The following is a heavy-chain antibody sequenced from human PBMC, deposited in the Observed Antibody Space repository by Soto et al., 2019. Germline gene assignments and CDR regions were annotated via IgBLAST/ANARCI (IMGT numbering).Heavy chain of an antibody. V-gene: IGHV4-59*01. CDR2: IHYSGTT. CDR1: GGSINNYY. CDR3: ERGAYCGVDCFYWFDP. Sequence: SETLSLTCTASGGSINNYYWHWIRQPPGEGLEWIGYIHYSGTTKYNASLKSRATMSLDASKNQFSLTLNSVTAADTAVYYCERGAYCGVDCFYWFDPWGQGTLVTVSS. D-gene: IGHD2-21*02. J-gene: IGHJ5*02.